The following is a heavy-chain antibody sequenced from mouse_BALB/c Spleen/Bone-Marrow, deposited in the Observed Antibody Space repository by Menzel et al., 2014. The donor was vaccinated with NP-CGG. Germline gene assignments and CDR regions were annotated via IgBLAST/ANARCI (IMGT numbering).Heavy chain of an antibody. V-gene: IGHV2-9*02. CDR2: IWAGGST. D-gene: IGHD1-1*01. Sequence: VKLMESGPGLVAPSQSLSITCTVSGFSLTSYGVHWVRQPPGKGLEWLGVIWAGGSTNYNSAPMSRLSISKDNSKSQVFLKMNSLQTDDTAMYYCAIFITTVVGYFDYWGQGTTLTVSS. CDR1: GFSLTSYG. CDR3: AIFITTVVGYFDY. J-gene: IGHJ2*01.